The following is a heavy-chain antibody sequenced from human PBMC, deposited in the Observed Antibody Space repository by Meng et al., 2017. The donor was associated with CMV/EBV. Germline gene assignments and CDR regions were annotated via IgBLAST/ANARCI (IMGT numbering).Heavy chain of an antibody. CDR2: IGTAGDT. D-gene: IGHD6-19*01. CDR1: GFTFSSYD. CDR3: ARDRAGAAGSTGYYGMDV. V-gene: IGHV3-13*03. Sequence: GESLKISCAACGFTFSSYDMHWVRQATGKGLEWVSAIGTAGDTYYPGSVKGQFTISRDNAKNSLYLQMNSLRAEDTAVYYCARDRAGAAGSTGYYGMDVWGQGTTVTVSS. J-gene: IGHJ6*02.